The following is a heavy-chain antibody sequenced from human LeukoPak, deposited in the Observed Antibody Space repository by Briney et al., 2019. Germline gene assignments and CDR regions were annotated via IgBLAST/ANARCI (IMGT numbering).Heavy chain of an antibody. CDR3: ARAIVVVPAAAPLFDY. CDR1: GYTFTGYY. V-gene: IGHV1-2*02. CDR2: INPNSGGT. J-gene: IGHJ4*02. Sequence: ASAKVSCKASGYTFTGYYMHWVRQAPGQGLEWMGWINPNSGGTNYAQKFQGRVTMTRDTSISTAYMELSRLRSDDTAVYYCARAIVVVPAAAPLFDYWGQGTLVTVSS. D-gene: IGHD2-2*01.